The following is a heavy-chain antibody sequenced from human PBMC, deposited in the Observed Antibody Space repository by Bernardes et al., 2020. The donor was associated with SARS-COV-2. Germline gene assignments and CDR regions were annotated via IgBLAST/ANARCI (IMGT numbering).Heavy chain of an antibody. D-gene: IGHD3-22*01. CDR3: ARDRNSRRGKGYYDSQYYYYYYGMDV. J-gene: IGHJ6*02. V-gene: IGHV3-11*01. CDR2: ITNSGSSI. CDR1: GFSFSDYY. Sequence: GGSLRLSCAASGFSFSDYYMSWIRQAPGKGLEWVSTITNSGSSIYYADSVKGRFTTSRDHAENSLYLQMNSLRPEDTAVYYCARDRNSRRGKGYYDSQYYYYYYGMDVWGQGTTVTVSS.